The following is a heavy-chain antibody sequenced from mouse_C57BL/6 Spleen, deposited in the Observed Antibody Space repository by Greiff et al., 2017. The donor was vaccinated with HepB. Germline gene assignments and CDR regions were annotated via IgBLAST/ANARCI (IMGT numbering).Heavy chain of an antibody. CDR1: GFTFSDYY. D-gene: IGHD4-1*01. CDR3: AREDKLGQGYFDV. V-gene: IGHV5-16*01. Sequence: EVHLVESEGGLVQPGSSMKLSCTASGFTFSDYYMAWVRQVPEKGLEWVANINYDGSSTYYLDSLKSRFIISRDNAKNILYLQMSSLKSEDTATYYCAREDKLGQGYFDVWGTGTTVTVSS. CDR2: INYDGSST. J-gene: IGHJ1*03.